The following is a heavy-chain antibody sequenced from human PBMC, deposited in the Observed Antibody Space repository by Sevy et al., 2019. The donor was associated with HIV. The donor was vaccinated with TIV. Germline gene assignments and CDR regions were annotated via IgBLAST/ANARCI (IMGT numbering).Heavy chain of an antibody. CDR3: ARVGYYYGSGSYYDAFDI. Sequence: GGSLRLSCAASGFTFSSYWMHWVRQAPGKGLVWVSRINSDGSSTSYADSVKGRFTISRYNAKNTLYLQMNSLRAEDTAVYYCARVGYYYGSGSYYDAFDIWGQGTMVTVSS. J-gene: IGHJ3*02. D-gene: IGHD3-10*01. CDR2: INSDGSST. V-gene: IGHV3-74*01. CDR1: GFTFSSYW.